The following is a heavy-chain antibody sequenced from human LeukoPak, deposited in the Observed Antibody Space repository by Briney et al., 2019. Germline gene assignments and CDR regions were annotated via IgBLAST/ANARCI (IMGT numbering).Heavy chain of an antibody. CDR1: GGSFSGYY. V-gene: IGHV4-34*01. CDR3: ARGRAWLVLYDY. Sequence: SETLSLTCAVYGGSFSGYYWSWIRQPPGKGLEWIGEINHSGSTNYNPSLKSRVTISVDTSKDQFSLKLSSVTAADTAVYYCARGRAWLVLYDYWGQGTLVTVSS. J-gene: IGHJ4*02. CDR2: INHSGST. D-gene: IGHD6-19*01.